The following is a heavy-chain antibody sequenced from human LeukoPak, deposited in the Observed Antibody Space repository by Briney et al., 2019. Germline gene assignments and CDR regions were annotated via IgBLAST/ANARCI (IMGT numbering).Heavy chain of an antibody. Sequence: GGSLRLSCAASGFTFDDYAMHWVRQAPGKGLEWVSGISWNSGSIGYADSVEGRFTISRDNAKNSLYLQMNSLRAEDTALYYCAKDIEYSSSWYEKNGFDYWGQGTLVTVSS. V-gene: IGHV3-9*01. CDR1: GFTFDDYA. CDR2: ISWNSGSI. CDR3: AKDIEYSSSWYEKNGFDY. J-gene: IGHJ4*02. D-gene: IGHD6-13*01.